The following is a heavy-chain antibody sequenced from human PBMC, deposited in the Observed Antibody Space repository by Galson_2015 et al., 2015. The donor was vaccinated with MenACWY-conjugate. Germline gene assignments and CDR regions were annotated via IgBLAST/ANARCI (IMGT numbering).Heavy chain of an antibody. CDR3: ARGYDRLEWLSARFLTY. CDR2: IRFGRSNI. V-gene: IGHV3-21*01. J-gene: IGHJ4*02. D-gene: IGHD3-3*01. Sequence: SLRLSCAASGFIFSSHTMHWVRQAPGKGLEWVAAIRFGRSNIYYADSVKGRFTISRDNAKNSLYLQMNSLTAEDTAVYYCARGYDRLEWLSARFLTYGAQGPPVPVPS. CDR1: GFIFSSHT.